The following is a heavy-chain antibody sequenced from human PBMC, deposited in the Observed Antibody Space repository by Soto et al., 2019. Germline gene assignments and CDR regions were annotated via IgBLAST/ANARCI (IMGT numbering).Heavy chain of an antibody. J-gene: IGHJ4*02. CDR3: ACYTRAAHRYFDD. CDR2: IYNSGST. V-gene: IGHV4-31*03. Sequence: QVQLQESGPGLVKPSQTLSLTCTVSGGSISSGGYYWAWIRQHPGKGLEWIGYIYNSGSTYYNPSLKRRAAIAADTSGNQFSLRLMAVPAADTDLFFGACYTRAAHRYFDDWGQGTLVTGSS. CDR1: GGSISSGGYY. D-gene: IGHD2-2*02.